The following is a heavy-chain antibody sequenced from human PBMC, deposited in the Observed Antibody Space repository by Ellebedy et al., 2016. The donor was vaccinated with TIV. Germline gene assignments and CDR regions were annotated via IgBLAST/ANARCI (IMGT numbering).Heavy chain of an antibody. CDR3: VRGEPIADY. CDR2: INTDGSSA. CDR1: GFSLSNYW. J-gene: IGHJ4*02. V-gene: IGHV3-74*01. D-gene: IGHD1-14*01. Sequence: GESLKISXAVSGFSLSNYWMHWVRQAPGKGLVWVSRINTDGSSASYADSVKGRFTISRDNAKNTLYLQMNSLRAEDTAVYYCVRGEPIADYWGQGILVTVSS.